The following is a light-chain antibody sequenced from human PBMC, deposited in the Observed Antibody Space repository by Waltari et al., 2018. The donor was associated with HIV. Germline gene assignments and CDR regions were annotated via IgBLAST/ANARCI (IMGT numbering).Light chain of an antibody. Sequence: QSALTQPASVSGSPGQSIPISCTGTSSDVGGYNYVSWYQQHPGKAPKLMLYEVSNRPSGVPNLFSCSKSGNTASLTIAGLQAEVESDYYCSSYTSSSTVVFGGGTKLTVL. CDR2: EVS. J-gene: IGLJ2*01. CDR3: SSYTSSSTVV. CDR1: SSDVGGYNY. V-gene: IGLV2-14*01.